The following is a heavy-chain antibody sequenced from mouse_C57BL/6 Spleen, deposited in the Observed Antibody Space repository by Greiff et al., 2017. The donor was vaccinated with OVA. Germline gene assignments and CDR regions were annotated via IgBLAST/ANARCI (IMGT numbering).Heavy chain of an antibody. D-gene: IGHD3-2*02. J-gene: IGHJ2*01. Sequence: VKLVESGAELVRPGTSVKMSCKASGYTFTNYWIGWAKQRPGHGLEWIGDIYPGGGYTNYNEKFKGKATLTADKSSSTAYMQFSSLTSEDSAIYYCARIGDSSGYRGYFDYWGQGTTLTVSS. CDR2: IYPGGGYT. CDR3: ARIGDSSGYRGYFDY. CDR1: GYTFTNYW. V-gene: IGHV1-63*01.